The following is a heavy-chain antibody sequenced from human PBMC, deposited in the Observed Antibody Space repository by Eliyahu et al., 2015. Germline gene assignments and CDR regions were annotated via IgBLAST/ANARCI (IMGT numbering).Heavy chain of an antibody. CDR2: INPNSGGT. CDR3: ARGDYGSGSYTSANWFDP. CDR1: GYTFTGYY. J-gene: IGHJ5*02. V-gene: IGHV1-2*04. D-gene: IGHD3-10*01. Sequence: QVQLVQSXAEVKKPGASVKVSCKASGYTFTGYYIPGVGQAPGQGLEWMGWINPNSGGTNYAQKFQGWVTMTRDTSISTAYMELSRLRSDDTAVYYCARGDYGSGSYTSANWFDPWGQGTLVTVSS.